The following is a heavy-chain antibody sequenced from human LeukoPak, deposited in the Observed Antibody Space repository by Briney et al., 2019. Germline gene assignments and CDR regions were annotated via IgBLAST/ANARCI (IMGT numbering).Heavy chain of an antibody. CDR1: GFTFDDYG. D-gene: IGHD5-18*01. V-gene: IGHV3-20*04. CDR2: INWNGGST. J-gene: IGHJ4*02. CDR3: ARDVEDTAMVPEDY. Sequence: GGSLRLSCAASGFTFDDYGMSWVRQAPGKGLEWVSGINWNGGSTGYADSVKGRFTISRDNARNSLYLQMNSLRAEDTALYYCARDVEDTAMVPEDYWGQGTLVTVSS.